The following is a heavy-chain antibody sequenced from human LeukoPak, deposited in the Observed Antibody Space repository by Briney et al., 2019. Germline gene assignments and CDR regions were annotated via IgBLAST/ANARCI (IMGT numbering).Heavy chain of an antibody. CDR2: IGGSGGGI. D-gene: IGHD6-25*01. J-gene: IGHJ4*02. CDR1: GSTLSIYA. V-gene: IGHV3-23*01. CDR3: ARGSGWLDH. Sequence: GGSLRLSSVAPGSTLSIYAMSCVRQAPGKGLGWVSVIGGSGGGIYYADSVKGRFTTSRDNSKNTLYLQMNSLRAEDTAVYYCARGSGWLDHWGQGTLVTVSS.